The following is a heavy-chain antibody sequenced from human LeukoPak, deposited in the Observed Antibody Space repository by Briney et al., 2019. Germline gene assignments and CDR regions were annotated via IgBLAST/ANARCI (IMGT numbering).Heavy chain of an antibody. CDR3: AKLSSAGVLMVYGGGIDY. V-gene: IGHV3-23*01. CDR1: GFTFSSYA. J-gene: IGHJ4*02. CDR2: ISGSGGST. Sequence: GGSLRLSCAASGFTFSSYAMSWVRQAPGKGLEWVSAISGSGGSTYYADSAKGRFTISRDNSKNTLYLQMSSLRAEDTAVYYCAKLSSAGVLMVYGGGIDYWGQGTLVTVSS. D-gene: IGHD2-8*01.